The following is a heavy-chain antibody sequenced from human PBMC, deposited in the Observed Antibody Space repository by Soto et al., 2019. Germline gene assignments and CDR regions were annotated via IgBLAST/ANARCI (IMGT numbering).Heavy chain of an antibody. J-gene: IGHJ5*02. D-gene: IGHD5-18*01. CDR3: AREGYLHWFDT. Sequence: SETLSLTCAVSGDSITSIYHWAWIRQPPGRGLEWVASIYHSGTTYYNPSLKSRVNISVDTSKNQFSLKLSSVTAADTAVYYCAREGYLHWFDTWGQGTMVTVPP. CDR2: IYHSGTT. CDR1: GDSITSIYH. V-gene: IGHV4-38-2*02.